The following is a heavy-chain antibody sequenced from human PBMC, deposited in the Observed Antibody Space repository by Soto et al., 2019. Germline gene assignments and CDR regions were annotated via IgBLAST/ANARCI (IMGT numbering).Heavy chain of an antibody. D-gene: IGHD3-22*01. CDR3: ARGVDDYYDGTGPSWEDASDI. Sequence: QVQLVQSGAEVKEPGSSVKVSCKTSGGLFSTYAISWVRQAPGQGLEWMAGSIPMFGTTVYAERFQGRVTLTADKSRSTAYLELTSLRSEDTAVYYCARGVDDYYDGTGPSWEDASDIWGQGTMVTVSS. CDR2: SIPMFGTT. V-gene: IGHV1-69*06. CDR1: GGLFSTYA. J-gene: IGHJ3*02.